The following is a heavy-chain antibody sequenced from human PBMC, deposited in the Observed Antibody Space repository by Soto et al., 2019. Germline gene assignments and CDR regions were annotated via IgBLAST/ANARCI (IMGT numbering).Heavy chain of an antibody. CDR1: GFTFSSYA. CDR3: AKDLLRRITIVRGVPHGDWFDP. V-gene: IGHV3-23*01. D-gene: IGHD3-10*01. J-gene: IGHJ5*02. Sequence: EVQLLESGGGLVQPGGSLRLSCAASGFTFSSYAMSWVRQAPGKGLEWVSAISGSGGSTYYADSVKGRFTISRDNSKNTLYLQMNRLRAEDTAVYYCAKDLLRRITIVRGVPHGDWFDPWGQGTLVTVSS. CDR2: ISGSGGST.